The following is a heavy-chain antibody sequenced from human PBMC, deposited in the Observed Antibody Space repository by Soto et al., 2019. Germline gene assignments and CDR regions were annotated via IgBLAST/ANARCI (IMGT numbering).Heavy chain of an antibody. CDR1: SGSFSGYY. Sequence: SETLSLTCAVYSGSFSGYYWSWIRQPPGKGLEWIGEINHSGSTNYNPSLKSRVTISVDTSKNQFSLKLSSVTAADTAVYYCARIRGYSYGYIGGLDYWGQGTLVTVSS. J-gene: IGHJ4*02. CDR3: ARIRGYSYGYIGGLDY. V-gene: IGHV4-34*01. CDR2: INHSGST. D-gene: IGHD5-18*01.